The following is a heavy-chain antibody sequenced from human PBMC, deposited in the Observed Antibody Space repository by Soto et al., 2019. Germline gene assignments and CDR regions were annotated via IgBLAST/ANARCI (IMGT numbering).Heavy chain of an antibody. J-gene: IGHJ6*02. Sequence: GGSLRFSCAASGLTFSSYSKKWVRQAPGKGLEWVSSISSSSSYIYYADSVKGRFTISRDNAKNSLYLQMNSLRAEDTAVYYCASLRIVGADSYYYGMDVWGQGTTVTVSS. CDR3: ASLRIVGADSYYYGMDV. CDR1: GLTFSSYS. D-gene: IGHD1-26*01. CDR2: ISSSSSYI. V-gene: IGHV3-21*01.